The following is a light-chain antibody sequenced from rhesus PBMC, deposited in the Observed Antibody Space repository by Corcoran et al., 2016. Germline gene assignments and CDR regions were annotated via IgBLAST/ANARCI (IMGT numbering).Light chain of an antibody. V-gene: IGLV2-23*01. CDR1: DSDIGRYNY. Sequence: QAALTPPPSMSGSPGQSVTISCTGDDSDIGRYNYVSWYQQHPGEAPRLLIYDVTERPSGVSDRFFGSKSGNTASLTISGLQTEDEADYYCTSYAGSNTYIFGSGTRLTVL. CDR2: DVT. J-gene: IGLJ1*01. CDR3: TSYAGSNTYI.